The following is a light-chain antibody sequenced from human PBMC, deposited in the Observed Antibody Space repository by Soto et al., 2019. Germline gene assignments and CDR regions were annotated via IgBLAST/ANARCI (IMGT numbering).Light chain of an antibody. J-gene: IGKJ1*01. CDR3: QQYNNWPRT. Sequence: LSPGPLSFSPGGRSTLSCRASLSVSNNYLAWYQQKPGQAPRLLIYGASNRATGIPARFSGSGSGTEFTLTISSLQSEDFAVYYCQQYNNWPRTFGQGTKVDIK. CDR2: GAS. CDR1: LSVSNN. V-gene: IGKV3-15*01.